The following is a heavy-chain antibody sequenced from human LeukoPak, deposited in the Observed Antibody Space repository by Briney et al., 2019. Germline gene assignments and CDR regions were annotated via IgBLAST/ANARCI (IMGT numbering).Heavy chain of an antibody. Sequence: GGSLRLSCSASGFTFKSYAMHWVRQAPGKGLEYVSSINTNGANTYYADSVKGRFTISRDNSRNTVYVQMNSLTPEDTAVYYCAKGRYCNGITCPPIYYYGMDVWGQGTTVTVSS. V-gene: IGHV3-64*05. D-gene: IGHD2-2*01. CDR1: GFTFKSYA. CDR3: AKGRYCNGITCPPIYYYGMDV. CDR2: INTNGANT. J-gene: IGHJ6*02.